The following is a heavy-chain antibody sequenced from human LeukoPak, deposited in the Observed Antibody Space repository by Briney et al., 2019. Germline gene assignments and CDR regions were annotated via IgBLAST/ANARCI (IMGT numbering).Heavy chain of an antibody. CDR1: GYTFTGYY. CDR3: ARGVGYYYAFDI. CDR2: INPNSGGT. D-gene: IGHD3-22*01. Sequence: ASVKVSCKASGYTFTGYYMHWVRQAPGQGLEWMGRINPNSGGTNYAQKFQGRVTMTRDTSIGTAYMELSRLRSDDTAVYYCARGVGYYYAFDIWGQGTMVTVSS. J-gene: IGHJ3*02. V-gene: IGHV1-2*06.